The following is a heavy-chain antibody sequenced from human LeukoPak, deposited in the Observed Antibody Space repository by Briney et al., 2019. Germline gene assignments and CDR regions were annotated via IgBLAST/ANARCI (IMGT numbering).Heavy chain of an antibody. V-gene: IGHV4-39*01. D-gene: IGHD3-3*01. Sequence: PSETLSLTCTVSGGSISSSSYYWGWIRQPPGKGLEWIGSIYYSGSTYYNPSLKSRVTISVDTSKNQFSLKLSSVTAADTAVYYYARTDFWSGYYDYWGQGTLVTVSS. CDR2: IYYSGST. CDR3: ARTDFWSGYYDY. CDR1: GGSISSSSYY. J-gene: IGHJ4*02.